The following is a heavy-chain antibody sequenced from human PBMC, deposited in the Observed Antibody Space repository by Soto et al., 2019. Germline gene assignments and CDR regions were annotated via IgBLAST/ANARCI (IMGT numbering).Heavy chain of an antibody. Sequence: SESLSLTCTVSGGSISSSSYYWGWIRQPPGKGLEWIGSIYYSGSTYYNPSLKSRVTISVDTSKNQFSLKLSSVTAADTAVYYCASYTDYYGSGSRDYYYYGMDVWGQGTTVTVSS. CDR1: GGSISSSSYY. CDR3: ASYTDYYGSGSRDYYYYGMDV. CDR2: IYYSGST. V-gene: IGHV4-39*01. J-gene: IGHJ6*02. D-gene: IGHD3-10*01.